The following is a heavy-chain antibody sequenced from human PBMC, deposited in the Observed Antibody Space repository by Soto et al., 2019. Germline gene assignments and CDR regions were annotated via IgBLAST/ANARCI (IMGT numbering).Heavy chain of an antibody. V-gene: IGHV4-39*01. CDR2: IHYTGGT. J-gene: IGHJ6*02. CDR1: GDSISRSRYY. D-gene: IGHD6-6*01. CDR3: ARYLYSTSPDV. Sequence: SETLSLTCTDSGDSISRSRYYWGWIRQPPGKGLEWIASIHYTGGTYYNPSLRSRVTISVDTSKTQFSLTVSSVTAADTAVYYCARYLYSTSPDVWGQGTSVTSP.